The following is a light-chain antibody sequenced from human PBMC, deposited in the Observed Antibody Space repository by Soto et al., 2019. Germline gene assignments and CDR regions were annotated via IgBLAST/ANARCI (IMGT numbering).Light chain of an antibody. CDR1: SSDVGGYNY. J-gene: IGLJ2*01. CDR3: SSYAGSNNFEV. Sequence: QSVLTQPPSASGSPGQSVTISCTGTSSDVGGYNYVSWYQQHPGKAPKLMIYEVSKRPSGVPERFSGSKSGNTASLTVSGLQAEDEADYYCSSYAGSNNFEVFGGGTKLTVL. CDR2: EVS. V-gene: IGLV2-8*01.